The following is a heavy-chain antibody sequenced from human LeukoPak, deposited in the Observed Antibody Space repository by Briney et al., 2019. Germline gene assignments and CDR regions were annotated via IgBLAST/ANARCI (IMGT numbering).Heavy chain of an antibody. J-gene: IGHJ4*02. CDR2: IRSKANSYAT. Sequence: GGSLKLSCAASGFTFSGSAMHWVRQASGKGLEWVGRIRSKANSYATAYAASVKGRFTISRDDPKNTAYLQMNSLKTEDTAVYYCTSPTAMVIDWGQGTLVTVSS. CDR3: TSPTAMVID. D-gene: IGHD5-18*01. CDR1: GFTFSGSA. V-gene: IGHV3-73*01.